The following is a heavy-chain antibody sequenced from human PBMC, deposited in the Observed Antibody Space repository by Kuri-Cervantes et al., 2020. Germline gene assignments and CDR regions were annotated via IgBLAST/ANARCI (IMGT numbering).Heavy chain of an antibody. J-gene: IGHJ6*03. CDR2: IYHSGST. Sequence: GSLRLSCAVSGYSISSGYYWGWIRQPPGKGLEWIGSIYHSGSTYYNPSLKSRVTISVDTSKNQFSLKLSSVTAADTAVYYCARASPYYEVQTQSYHYYMDVWGKGTTVTVSS. V-gene: IGHV4-38-2*01. CDR1: GYSISSGYY. D-gene: IGHD3-3*01. CDR3: ARASPYYEVQTQSYHYYMDV.